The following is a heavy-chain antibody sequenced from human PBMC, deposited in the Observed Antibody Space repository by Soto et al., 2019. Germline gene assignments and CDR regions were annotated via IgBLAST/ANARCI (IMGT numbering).Heavy chain of an antibody. V-gene: IGHV3-74*01. CDR3: ASSGFSGWYYFDY. CDR1: RFTFSAYW. J-gene: IGHJ4*02. CDR2: ISTDGSTT. Sequence: GGALRLSCAASRFTFSAYWMHWVRQAPGKGLVWVSRISTDGSTTTYADSVKGRFTISRDNAKNTLYLQMNSLRAEDTAVYYCASSGFSGWYYFDYWGQGTLVTVSS. D-gene: IGHD6-19*01.